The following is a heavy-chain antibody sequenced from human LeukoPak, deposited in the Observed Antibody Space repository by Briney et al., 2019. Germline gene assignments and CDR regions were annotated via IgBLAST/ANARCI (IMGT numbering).Heavy chain of an antibody. D-gene: IGHD2-2*01. Sequence: GGSLRLSCAASGFTFSDYYMSWIRQAPGKGLEWVSYISSSGSTIYYADSVKGRFTISRDNAKNSLYLQMNSLRAEDTAVHYCARDVVVVPAPPYYYGMDVWGQGTTVTVSS. CDR2: ISSSGSTI. CDR3: ARDVVVVPAPPYYYGMDV. J-gene: IGHJ6*02. V-gene: IGHV3-11*01. CDR1: GFTFSDYY.